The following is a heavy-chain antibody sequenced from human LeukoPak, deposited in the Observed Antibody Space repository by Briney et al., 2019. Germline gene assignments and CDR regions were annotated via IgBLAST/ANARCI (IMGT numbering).Heavy chain of an antibody. Sequence: SETLSLTCTVSGGSISSYYWSWIRQPPGKGLEWIGEINHSGSTNYNPSLKSRVTISVDTSKNQFSLKLSSVTAADTAVYYCARRLWFGDRRFDYWGQGTLVTVSS. CDR1: GGSISSYY. CDR3: ARRLWFGDRRFDY. V-gene: IGHV4-34*01. CDR2: INHSGST. J-gene: IGHJ4*02. D-gene: IGHD3-10*01.